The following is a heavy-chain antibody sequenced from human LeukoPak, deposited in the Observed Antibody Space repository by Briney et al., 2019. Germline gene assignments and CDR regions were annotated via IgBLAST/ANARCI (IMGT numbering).Heavy chain of an antibody. V-gene: IGHV3-7*01. Sequence: GGSLRLSCAASGFTCSSYWMSWVRQAPGKGLGCVANIKQDGSEKYYVDSVRGRFTLSRDNAKNSLYLQMNSLRVEDTAVYYCATSAARAIESWGQGTLVTVSS. CDR3: ATSAARAIES. J-gene: IGHJ4*02. CDR2: IKQDGSEK. D-gene: IGHD6-25*01. CDR1: GFTCSSYW.